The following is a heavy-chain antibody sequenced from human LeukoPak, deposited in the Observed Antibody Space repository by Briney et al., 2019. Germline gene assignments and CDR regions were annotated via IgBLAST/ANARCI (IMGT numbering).Heavy chain of an antibody. D-gene: IGHD5-18*01. CDR2: ISYDGSNK. V-gene: IGHV3-30-3*01. CDR1: GFTFSSYA. CDR3: ARDGKIQLWLPGYYYYMDV. Sequence: PGGSLRLSCAASGFTFSSYAMHWVRQAPGKGLGWVAVISYDGSNKYYADSVKGRFTISRDNSKNTLYLQMNSLRAEDTAVYYCARDGKIQLWLPGYYYYMDVWGKGTTVTVSS. J-gene: IGHJ6*03.